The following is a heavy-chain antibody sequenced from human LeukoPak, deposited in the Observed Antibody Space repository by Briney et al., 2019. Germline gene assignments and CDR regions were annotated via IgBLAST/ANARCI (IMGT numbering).Heavy chain of an antibody. CDR3: ARVFVDYYGSGSYTTGY. Sequence: ASVKVSCKASGYTFTSYYMHWVRQAPGQGLEWMGIINPSGGSTSYAQKFQGRVTMTRDTSTSTVYMELSRLRSDDTAVYYCARVFVDYYGSGSYTTGYWGQGTLVTVSS. CDR1: GYTFTSYY. CDR2: INPSGGST. J-gene: IGHJ4*02. V-gene: IGHV1-46*01. D-gene: IGHD3-10*01.